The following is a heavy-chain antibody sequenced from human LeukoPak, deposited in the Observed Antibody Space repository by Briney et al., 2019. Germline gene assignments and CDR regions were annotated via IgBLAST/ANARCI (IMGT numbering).Heavy chain of an antibody. V-gene: IGHV1-69*04. CDR3: ASPDYYGSGDY. CDR2: IIPILGIA. D-gene: IGHD3-10*01. Sequence: ASVKVSCKASGGTFSSYAISWVRQAPGQGLEWMGRIIPILGIANYAQKFQGRVTITADKSTSTAYMELSSLRSEDTAVYYCASPDYYGSGDYWGQGTLVTVSS. CDR1: GGTFSSYA. J-gene: IGHJ4*02.